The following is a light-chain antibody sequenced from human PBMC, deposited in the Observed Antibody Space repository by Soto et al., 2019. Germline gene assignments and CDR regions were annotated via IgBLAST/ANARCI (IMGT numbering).Light chain of an antibody. CDR3: NSYAGSNNYVV. J-gene: IGLJ2*01. Sequence: QSVLTQPPSASGSPGQSVTISCTGTSRDIGGYNYVSWYQQHPGKAPKLMIYEVSKRPSGVPDRFSASKSGNTASLTVSGLQAEDEADYYCNSYAGSNNYVVFGGGTKVTVL. V-gene: IGLV2-8*01. CDR2: EVS. CDR1: SRDIGGYNY.